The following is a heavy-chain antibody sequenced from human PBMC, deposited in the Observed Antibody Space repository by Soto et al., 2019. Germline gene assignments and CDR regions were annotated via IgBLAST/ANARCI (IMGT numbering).Heavy chain of an antibody. D-gene: IGHD2-21*02. V-gene: IGHV1-18*01. CDR1: GYTFTSYG. J-gene: IGHJ6*02. CDR3: APHLCGAVSYWYYYYYGMDV. Sequence: ASVKVSCKASGYTFTSYGISWVRQAPGQGLEWMGGISAYNGNTNYAQKLQGRVTMTTDTSTSTAYMELRSLRSDYTAVYYSAPHLCGAVSYWYYYYYGMDVWGQGTTVTVSS. CDR2: ISAYNGNT.